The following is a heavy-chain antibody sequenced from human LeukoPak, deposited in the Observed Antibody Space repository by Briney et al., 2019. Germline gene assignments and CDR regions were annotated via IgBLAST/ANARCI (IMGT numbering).Heavy chain of an antibody. CDR3: ARHGHYYDSSGESL. V-gene: IGHV4-38-2*02. Sequence: PSETLSLTCTVSGYSISSGYYWGWIRQPPGKGLEWIGSIYHSGSTYYNPSLKSRVTISVDTSKNQFSLKLSSVTAADTAVYYCARHGHYYDSSGESLWGQGTLVTVSS. D-gene: IGHD3-22*01. CDR2: IYHSGST. CDR1: GYSISSGYY. J-gene: IGHJ4*02.